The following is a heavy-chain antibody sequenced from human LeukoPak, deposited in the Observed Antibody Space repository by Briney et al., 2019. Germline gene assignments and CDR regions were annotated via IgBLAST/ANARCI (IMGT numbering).Heavy chain of an antibody. CDR3: ARPRRFLGYYYDSSGYYYFDY. Sequence: SETLSLTCTVSGGSIKSNTYYWGWIRQPPGKGLEWIGHIFYSGSTYYNPSLKSRVTISVDTSKNQFSLKLSSVTAADTAVYYCARPRRFLGYYYDSSGYYYFDYWGQGTLVTVSS. CDR1: GGSIKSNTYY. CDR2: IFYSGST. D-gene: IGHD3-22*01. J-gene: IGHJ4*02. V-gene: IGHV4-39*07.